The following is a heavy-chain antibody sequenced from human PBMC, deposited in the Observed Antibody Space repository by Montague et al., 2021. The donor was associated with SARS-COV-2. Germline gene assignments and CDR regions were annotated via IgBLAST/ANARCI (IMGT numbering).Heavy chain of an antibody. Sequence: TLSLTCTVSGGSISSGGYYWSWIRQHPGKGLEWIGYIYYSGSTYYNPSLKSRVTISVDTSKNQFSLKLSSMTAADTAAYYCARLTAGYCSGGSCYWGTGFDYWGQGTLVTVSS. CDR3: ARLTAGYCSGGSCYWGTGFDY. CDR1: GGSISSGGYY. V-gene: IGHV4-31*03. D-gene: IGHD2-15*01. CDR2: IYYSGST. J-gene: IGHJ4*02.